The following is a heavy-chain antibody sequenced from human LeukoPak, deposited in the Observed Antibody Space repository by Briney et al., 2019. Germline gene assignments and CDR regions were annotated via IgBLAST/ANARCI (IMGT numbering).Heavy chain of an antibody. CDR2: INPSGGST. CDR1: GYTFTSYY. J-gene: IGHJ1*01. V-gene: IGHV1-46*01. D-gene: IGHD6-13*01. Sequence: ASVKVSCKASGYTFTSYYMHWVRQAPGQGLEWMGIINPSGGSTSYAQKFQGRVTMTRDTSTSTVYMELSSLRSEDTALYYCAKAVGSSWYVAEYFRHWGQGTLVTVSS. CDR3: AKAVGSSWYVAEYFRH.